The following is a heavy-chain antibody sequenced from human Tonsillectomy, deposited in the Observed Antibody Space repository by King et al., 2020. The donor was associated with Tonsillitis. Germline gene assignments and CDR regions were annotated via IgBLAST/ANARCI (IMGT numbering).Heavy chain of an antibody. J-gene: IGHJ4*02. Sequence: VQLVESGGGVVQPGRSLRLSCAASGFTFSSYGMHWVRQAPGKGLEWVAVISYDGSNKNYADSVKGRFTISRDNSKNMLYLQMNSLRAEDTAVYYCAKMGDFWSGYSDYWGQGTLVTVSS. CDR1: GFTFSSYG. D-gene: IGHD3-3*01. V-gene: IGHV3-30*18. CDR3: AKMGDFWSGYSDY. CDR2: ISYDGSNK.